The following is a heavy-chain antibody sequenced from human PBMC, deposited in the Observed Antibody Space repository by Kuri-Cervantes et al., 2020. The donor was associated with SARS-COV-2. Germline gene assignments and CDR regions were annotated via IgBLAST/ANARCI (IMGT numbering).Heavy chain of an antibody. CDR3: ARVSLSGYYTN. J-gene: IGHJ4*02. Sequence: ASVKVSCKASGYTFTSYYMHWVRQAPGQGLEWMGIINPGGGSTSYAQKFQGRVTMTRDTSTSTVYMGLSGLRSEDTAVYYCARVSLSGYYTNWGQGTLVTVSS. D-gene: IGHD3-22*01. CDR2: INPGGGST. CDR1: GYTFTSYY. V-gene: IGHV1-46*01.